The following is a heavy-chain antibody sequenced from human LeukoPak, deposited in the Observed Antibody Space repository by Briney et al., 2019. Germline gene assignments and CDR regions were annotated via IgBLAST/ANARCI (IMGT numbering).Heavy chain of an antibody. CDR3: ATINYSYGCAFDY. D-gene: IGHD5-18*01. CDR1: GGSIRIYY. Sequence: SETLSLTCTVSGGSIRIYYWSWIRQPPGKGLEWIGYIYYSGSTNYNPSLKSRVTISVDSPKNQFSLNLSSVTAAETAVYYCATINYSYGCAFDYWGQGTLVTVSS. V-gene: IGHV4-59*08. J-gene: IGHJ4*02. CDR2: IYYSGST.